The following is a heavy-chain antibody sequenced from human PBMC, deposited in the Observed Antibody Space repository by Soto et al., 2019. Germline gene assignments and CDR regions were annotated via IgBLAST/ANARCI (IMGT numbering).Heavy chain of an antibody. Sequence: PSETLSLTCTVSGGSINSYYWSWIRQSPEKGLEWIGYIYSSGSTNYNPSLKSRVTISVDTSKNQFSLKLSSVTAADTAVYYCARQYCSSTRCYQYFDYWGQGTLVTVSS. J-gene: IGHJ4*02. V-gene: IGHV4-59*08. D-gene: IGHD2-2*01. CDR3: ARQYCSSTRCYQYFDY. CDR1: GGSINSYY. CDR2: IYSSGST.